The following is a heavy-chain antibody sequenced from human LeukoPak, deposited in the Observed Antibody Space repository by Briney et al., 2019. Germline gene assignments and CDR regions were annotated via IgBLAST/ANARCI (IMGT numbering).Heavy chain of an antibody. J-gene: IGHJ4*02. CDR3: ASEEGAHRAAALY. Sequence: KPSETLSLTCAVYGGSFSGYYWSWIRQPPGKGLEWIGEISHSGSTNYNPSLKSRVTISVDTSKNQFSLKLSSVTAADTAVYYCASEEGAHRAAALYWGQGTLVTVSS. CDR2: ISHSGST. D-gene: IGHD2-2*01. CDR1: GGSFSGYY. V-gene: IGHV4-34*01.